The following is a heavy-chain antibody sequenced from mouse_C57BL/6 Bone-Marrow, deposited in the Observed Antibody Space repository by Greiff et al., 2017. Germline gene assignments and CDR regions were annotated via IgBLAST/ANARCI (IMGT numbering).Heavy chain of an antibody. D-gene: IGHD1-1*01. J-gene: IGHJ1*03. CDR3: ARLITTVGFDV. Sequence: VQLQQPGAELVKPGASVKLSCKASGYTFTSYGMHWVKQRPGQGLEWIGMIHPNSGSTNYNEKFKSKATLTVDKSSSTAYMQLSSLTSEDSAVYYCARLITTVGFDVWGTGTTVTVSS. CDR2: IHPNSGST. V-gene: IGHV1-64*01. CDR1: GYTFTSYG.